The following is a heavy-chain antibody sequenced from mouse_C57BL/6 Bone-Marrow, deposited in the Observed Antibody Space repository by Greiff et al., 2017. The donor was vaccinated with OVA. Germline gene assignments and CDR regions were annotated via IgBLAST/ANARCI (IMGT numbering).Heavy chain of an antibody. CDR2: IDPETGGT. Sequence: QVQLQQSGAELVRPGASVTLSCKASGYTFTDYEMHWVKQTPVHGLEWIGAIDPETGGTAYNQKFKGKATLTADKSSSTAYMELRSLTSEESTVYYCTGRRRAWFAYWGKGLWSLSLQ. J-gene: IGHJ3*01. CDR1: GYTFTDYE. CDR3: TGRRRAWFAY. V-gene: IGHV1-15*01.